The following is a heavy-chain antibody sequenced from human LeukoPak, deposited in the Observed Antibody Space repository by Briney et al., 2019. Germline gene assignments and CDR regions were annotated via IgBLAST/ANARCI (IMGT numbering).Heavy chain of an antibody. V-gene: IGHV1-24*01. J-gene: IGHJ4*02. CDR3: GTGTHYDRLPV. D-gene: IGHD5-12*01. CDR1: GYSLTQLS. CDR2: FDPGSGEI. Sequence: ASVKVSCKSSGYSLTQLSTHWVRQAPGKGVEWMGGFDPGSGEIIYEPKIQDRVTLTEDTSKEPAYLEFSSLGSEETARCFLGTGTHYDRLPVWGQGTLVTVYS.